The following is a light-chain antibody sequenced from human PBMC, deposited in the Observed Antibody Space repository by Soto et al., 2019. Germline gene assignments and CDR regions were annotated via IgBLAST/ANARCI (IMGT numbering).Light chain of an antibody. Sequence: DIVMTQSPLSLPVTPGEPASISCRSSQSLLHTNGTNYLHWYVQRPGLSPQLLIYLGFNRASGVPDRLTGSGSATDFTLKISRVEAEDVGVYYCMQALRTPTTFGQGTKVEI. CDR2: LGF. CDR3: MQALRTPTT. CDR1: QSLLHTNGTNY. J-gene: IGKJ1*01. V-gene: IGKV2-28*01.